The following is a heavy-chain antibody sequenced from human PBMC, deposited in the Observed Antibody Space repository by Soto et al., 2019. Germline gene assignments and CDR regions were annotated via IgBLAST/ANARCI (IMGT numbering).Heavy chain of an antibody. J-gene: IGHJ4*02. CDR2: ISYDGSNK. CDR3: ARDRMGYCSGGSCYSGVDY. CDR1: GFTFSSYA. D-gene: IGHD2-15*01. Sequence: QVQLVESGGGVVQPGRSLRLSCAASGFTFSSYAMHWVRQAPGKGLEWVAVISYDGSNKYYADSVKGRFTISRDNSKIALYLQMDSRTAEDTVVDYCARDRMGYCSGGSCYSGVDYWGQGTLVTVSS. V-gene: IGHV3-30-3*01.